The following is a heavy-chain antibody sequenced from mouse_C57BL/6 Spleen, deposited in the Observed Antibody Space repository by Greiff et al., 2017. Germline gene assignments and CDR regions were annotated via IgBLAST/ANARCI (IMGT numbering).Heavy chain of an antibody. CDR1: GYSFTGYY. V-gene: IGHV1-42*01. J-gene: IGHJ3*01. Sequence: EVQLQQSGPELVKPGASVKISCKASGYSFTGYYMTWVKQSPDKSLEWIGEINPSTGGTTYNQKFKAKATLTVDKSSSTAYMQLKSLTSEDSAVYYCARAHYSNYGWFAYWGQGTLVTVSA. CDR3: ARAHYSNYGWFAY. D-gene: IGHD2-5*01. CDR2: INPSTGGT.